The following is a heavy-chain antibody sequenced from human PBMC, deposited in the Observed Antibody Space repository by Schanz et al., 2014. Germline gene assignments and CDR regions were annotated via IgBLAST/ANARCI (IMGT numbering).Heavy chain of an antibody. Sequence: EEQLVESGGGLVQPGGSLRLSCAASGFNFSSYSLNWVRQALGKGLEWVSYVSRSTPDIYYADSVKGRFTVSRDNAENALYLQMNSLRAEDTGLYFCARGGSGSHYRLDYWGQGTLVTVSS. CDR2: VSRSTPDI. CDR1: GFNFSSYS. D-gene: IGHD1-26*01. J-gene: IGHJ4*02. V-gene: IGHV3-48*01. CDR3: ARGGSGSHYRLDY.